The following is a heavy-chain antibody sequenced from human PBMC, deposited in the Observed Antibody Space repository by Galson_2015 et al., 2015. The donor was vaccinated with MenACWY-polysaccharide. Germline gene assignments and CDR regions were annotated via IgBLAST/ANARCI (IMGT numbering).Heavy chain of an antibody. V-gene: IGHV3-21*06. CDR2: ISKSGNDM. CDR1: GFRINTYY. J-gene: IGHJ6*02. Sequence: LRLSCAASGFRINTYYLNWVRQTPGKGLEWVSSISKSGNDMQYTVSVRGRFTISRDIAKNSLFLQMNSLGVEDTAIYYCAKDFHNYGMDVWGHGTTVTVSS. CDR3: AKDFHNYGMDV.